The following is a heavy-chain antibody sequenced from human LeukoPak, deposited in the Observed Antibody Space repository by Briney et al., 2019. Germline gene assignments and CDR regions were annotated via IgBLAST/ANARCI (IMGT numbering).Heavy chain of an antibody. J-gene: IGHJ3*02. CDR2: ISSSSSTI. CDR1: GFTFSSYS. V-gene: IGHV3-48*01. D-gene: IGHD3-22*01. Sequence: SGRSLRLSCAASGFTFSSYSMNWVRQAPGKGLEWVSYISSSSSTIYYADSVKGRFTISRDNAKNSLYLQMNSLRAEDTAVYYCARDEAFTMIVVVTKSPHAFDIWGQGTMVTVSS. CDR3: ARDEAFTMIVVVTKSPHAFDI.